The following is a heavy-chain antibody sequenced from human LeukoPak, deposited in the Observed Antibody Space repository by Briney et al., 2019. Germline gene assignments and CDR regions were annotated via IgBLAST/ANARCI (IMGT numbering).Heavy chain of an antibody. CDR2: ISSSSSYI. CDR3: ARGDITAPNY. D-gene: IGHD1-14*01. Sequence: GGSLRLSCAASGFTFSSYSMHWVRQAPGKGREWVSSISSSSSYIYYGDSVKGRFTMSRDNAKNSLYLQMNSLRAEDTAVYYCARGDITAPNYWGQGTLVTVSS. V-gene: IGHV3-21*01. J-gene: IGHJ4*02. CDR1: GFTFSSYS.